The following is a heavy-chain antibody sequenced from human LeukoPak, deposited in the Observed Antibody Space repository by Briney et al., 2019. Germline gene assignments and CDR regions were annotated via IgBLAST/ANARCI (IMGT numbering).Heavy chain of an antibody. D-gene: IGHD2-2*01. CDR3: AKSRCSTSCYGGDY. V-gene: IGHV3-23*01. CDR1: GFTFSTYA. J-gene: IGHJ4*02. CDR2: ISSGGGGT. Sequence: GGSLRLSCAASGFTFSTYAMSWVRQAPGKGLEWVSAISSGGGGTYYADSVKGRFTISRDNSKNTLYLQMNSLRAEDTALYYCAKSRCSTSCYGGDYWGQGTLVTVSS.